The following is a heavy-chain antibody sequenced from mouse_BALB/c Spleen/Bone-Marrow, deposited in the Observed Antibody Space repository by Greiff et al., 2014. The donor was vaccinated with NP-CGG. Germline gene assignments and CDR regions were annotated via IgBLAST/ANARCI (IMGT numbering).Heavy chain of an antibody. V-gene: IGHV1-15*01. Sequence: VKLMESGAELVRPGASVTLSCKASGYKFTDYEMHWVKQTPVHGLEWMGSIDPETGGTAYNQNFKGKATLTADRSSTTAYMELRSLTSEDSAVYYCTREGIYFGYDVPMDYWGQGTSVTVSS. CDR3: TREGIYFGYDVPMDY. J-gene: IGHJ4*01. CDR2: IDPETGGT. D-gene: IGHD2-2*01. CDR1: GYKFTDYE.